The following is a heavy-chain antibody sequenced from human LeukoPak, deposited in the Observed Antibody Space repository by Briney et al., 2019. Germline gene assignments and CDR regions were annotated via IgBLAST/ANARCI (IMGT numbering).Heavy chain of an antibody. V-gene: IGHV1-2*02. Sequence: ASVKVSCKPSVYTLTGYYMQWVRQAPGQGREWMGWINPNSGGTNYAQNFQGRVTMTRDTSISTAYMELRGLISDDTAVYYCARVYGSGSPWMNFDPWGQGTLVTVSS. CDR1: VYTLTGYY. D-gene: IGHD3-10*01. CDR2: INPNSGGT. J-gene: IGHJ5*02. CDR3: ARVYGSGSPWMNFDP.